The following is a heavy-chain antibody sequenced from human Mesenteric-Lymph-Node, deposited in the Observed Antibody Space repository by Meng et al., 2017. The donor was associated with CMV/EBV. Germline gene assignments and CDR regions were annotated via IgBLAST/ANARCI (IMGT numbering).Heavy chain of an antibody. D-gene: IGHD2-2*01. V-gene: IGHV3-15*01. CDR3: TTRYCSSTSCPAGYYYYGMDV. CDR1: GLAFTDVY. CDR2: IKSKNDGGTT. J-gene: IGHJ6*02. Sequence: GESLKISCAASGLAFTDVYMNWVRQAPGKGLEWVGRIKSKNDGGTTDYAAPVKGRFTISRDDSKNTLYLQMNSLKTEDTAVYYCTTRYCSSTSCPAGYYYYGMDVWGQGTTVTVSS.